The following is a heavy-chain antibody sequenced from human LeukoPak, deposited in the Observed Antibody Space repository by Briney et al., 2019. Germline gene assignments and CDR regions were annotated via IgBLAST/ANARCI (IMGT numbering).Heavy chain of an antibody. Sequence: PSESLSLTCTVSGGSISSGSYYWSWIRQPAGKGLEWIGRIYTSGSTNYNPSLKSRVTISVDTSKNQFSLKLSSVTAADTAVYYCAREGGCSSTSCYTSYYYYYMDVWGKGTTVTVSS. V-gene: IGHV4-61*02. CDR3: AREGGCSSTSCYTSYYYYYMDV. CDR1: GGSISSGSYY. J-gene: IGHJ6*03. D-gene: IGHD2-2*02. CDR2: IYTSGST.